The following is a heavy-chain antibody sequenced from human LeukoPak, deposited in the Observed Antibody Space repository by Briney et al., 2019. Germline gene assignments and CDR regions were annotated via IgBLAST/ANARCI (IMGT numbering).Heavy chain of an antibody. Sequence: GGSLRLSCAASGFTFSSYWMHWVRQTPGKGLVWVSRISPDGSSAFSADSVSGRFTISRDNAKNSLSLQMNSLRAEDTAVYYCARGTTYYYDSSGYYYDYWGQGTLVTVSS. CDR3: ARGTTYYYDSSGYYYDY. D-gene: IGHD3-22*01. V-gene: IGHV3-74*01. CDR1: GFTFSSYW. J-gene: IGHJ4*02. CDR2: ISPDGSSA.